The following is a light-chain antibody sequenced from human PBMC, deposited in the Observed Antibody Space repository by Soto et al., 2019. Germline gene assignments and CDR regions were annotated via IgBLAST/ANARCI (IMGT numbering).Light chain of an antibody. CDR3: QQYSNLPLT. Sequence: ESILTQSPGTLCLSPGERATLSCRASQTITTLAWYQRKPGQAPRLLIYRVSSRATGIPDRFSGSGSGTDYTLTISRLEPEDFAVYYCQQYSNLPLTFGGGTNVEIK. CDR2: RVS. V-gene: IGKV3-20*01. CDR1: QTITT. J-gene: IGKJ4*01.